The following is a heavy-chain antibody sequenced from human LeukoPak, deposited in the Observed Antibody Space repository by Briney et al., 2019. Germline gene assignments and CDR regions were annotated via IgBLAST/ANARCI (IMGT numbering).Heavy chain of an antibody. D-gene: IGHD3-22*01. CDR2: ISGSGGST. Sequence: GGSLRLSCAASGFTFSRLAMSWVRQAPGKGLEWVSAISGSGGSTYYADSVKGRFTISRDNSKNTLYLQMNSLRAEDTAVYYCAKEGYYDSSGYSNFDYWGQGTLVTVSS. CDR1: GFTFSRLA. CDR3: AKEGYYDSSGYSNFDY. J-gene: IGHJ4*02. V-gene: IGHV3-23*01.